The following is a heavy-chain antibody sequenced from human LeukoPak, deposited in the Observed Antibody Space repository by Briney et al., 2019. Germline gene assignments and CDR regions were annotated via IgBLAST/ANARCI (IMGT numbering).Heavy chain of an antibody. V-gene: IGHV4-4*08. CDR3: ARGIVVVAQLGYYYYYMDV. Sequence: SETLSLTCAVYGGSFSGYYWSWIRQPPGKGLEWIGRIYTSGSTNYNPSLKSRVTISVDTSKNQFSLKLSSVTAADTAMYYCARGIVVVAQLGYYYYYMDVWGKGTTVTISS. J-gene: IGHJ6*03. CDR1: GGSFSGYY. CDR2: IYTSGST. D-gene: IGHD2-15*01.